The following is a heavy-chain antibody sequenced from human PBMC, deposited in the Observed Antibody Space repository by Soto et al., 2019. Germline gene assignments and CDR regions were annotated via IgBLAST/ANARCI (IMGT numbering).Heavy chain of an antibody. J-gene: IGHJ4*02. Sequence: QVQLQESGPGLVKPSQTLSLTCTVSGGSISSGYYYWSWIRQHPGKGLEWIGYIFHTGSTYYKPSLKSRITISVDTSKNQFSLKLSSVTAADTAVYYCARADVADYDFDYWGQGILVTVS. CDR3: ARADVADYDFDY. D-gene: IGHD4-17*01. V-gene: IGHV4-31*03. CDR1: GGSISSGYYY. CDR2: IFHTGST.